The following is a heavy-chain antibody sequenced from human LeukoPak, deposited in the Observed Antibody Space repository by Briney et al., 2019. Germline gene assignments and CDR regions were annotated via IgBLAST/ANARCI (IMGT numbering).Heavy chain of an antibody. V-gene: IGHV4-61*08. Sequence: SETLSLTCAVSGGSISSGGYSWSWIRQPPGQGLEWIGYIYYSGSTNYNPSLKSRVTISVDTSKNQFSLELSSVTAADTAVYYCARERTTALDYWGQGTLVTVSS. CDR3: ARERTTALDY. D-gene: IGHD4-17*01. CDR2: IYYSGST. J-gene: IGHJ4*02. CDR1: GGSISSGGYS.